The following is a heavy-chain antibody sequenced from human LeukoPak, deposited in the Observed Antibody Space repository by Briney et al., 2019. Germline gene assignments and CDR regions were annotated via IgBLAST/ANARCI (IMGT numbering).Heavy chain of an antibody. Sequence: GRSLGLSCAASGFTFSNFAMHWVRQAPGKGLEWVATISYNGTNAYYADSVKGRFTISRDNSKNTLFLQMNSLRAEDTAVYYCARGGGIAAATDAFDIWGQGTMVTVSS. CDR1: GFTFSNFA. CDR3: ARGGGIAAATDAFDI. CDR2: ISYNGTNA. D-gene: IGHD6-13*01. V-gene: IGHV3-30*04. J-gene: IGHJ3*02.